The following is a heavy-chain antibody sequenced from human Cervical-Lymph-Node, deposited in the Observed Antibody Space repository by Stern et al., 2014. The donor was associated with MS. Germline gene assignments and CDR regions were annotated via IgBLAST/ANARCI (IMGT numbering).Heavy chain of an antibody. CDR2: MNANSGGT. CDR1: GYTLTGYY. Sequence: VQLEESGAEMKKPGASVKVSCKASGYTLTGYYIHWVRQAPGQGLEWMGWMNANSGGTKYAQNFQGRVTMTTDTSINTAYMEMSGLTSDDTAVYFCARDRIGDGDLSLDNWGQGTLVTVSS. V-gene: IGHV1-2*02. D-gene: IGHD3-10*01. J-gene: IGHJ4*02. CDR3: ARDRIGDGDLSLDN.